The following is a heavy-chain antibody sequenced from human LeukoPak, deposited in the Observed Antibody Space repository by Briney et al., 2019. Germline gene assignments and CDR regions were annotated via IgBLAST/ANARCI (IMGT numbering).Heavy chain of an antibody. D-gene: IGHD3-3*01. V-gene: IGHV3-23*01. CDR2: ISGSGGST. J-gene: IGHJ4*02. Sequence: GGSLRLSCAASGFTFSSYAMSWVRQAPGKGLEWVSAISGSGGSTYYADSVKGRFTISRDNSKNTLYLQMNSLRAEDTAVYYCAKDAEAIFGVVIRGNYFDYWGQGTLVTVSS. CDR3: AKDAEAIFGVVIRGNYFDY. CDR1: GFTFSSYA.